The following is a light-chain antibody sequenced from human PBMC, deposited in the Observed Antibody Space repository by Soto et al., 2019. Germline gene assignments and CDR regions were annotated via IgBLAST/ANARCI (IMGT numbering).Light chain of an antibody. Sequence: DIQMTQSPSTLSASVGDRVTITCRASQTISSWLAWHQQKSGKAPKLLIYDASNLESGVPSRFSGSGSGTEFTLTISSLQPGDFGIYYCQQYENYWTFGQGTKVDIK. J-gene: IGKJ1*01. CDR3: QQYENYWT. CDR2: DAS. V-gene: IGKV1-5*01. CDR1: QTISSW.